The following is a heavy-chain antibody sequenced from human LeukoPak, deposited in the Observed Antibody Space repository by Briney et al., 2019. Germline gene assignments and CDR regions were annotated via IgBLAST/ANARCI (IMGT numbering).Heavy chain of an antibody. D-gene: IGHD2-2*02. Sequence: ASVKVSCKASGYTFTGYYMHWVRQAPGQGLEWMGWINPNSGGTNYAQKFQGRVTMTRDTPISTAYMELSRLRSDDTAVYYCARGMVPAVIPPDYWGQGTLDTVSS. V-gene: IGHV1-2*02. J-gene: IGHJ4*02. CDR3: ARGMVPAVIPPDY. CDR1: GYTFTGYY. CDR2: INPNSGGT.